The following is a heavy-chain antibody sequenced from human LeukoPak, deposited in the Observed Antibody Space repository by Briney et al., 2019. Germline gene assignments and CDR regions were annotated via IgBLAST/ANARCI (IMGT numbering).Heavy chain of an antibody. V-gene: IGHV1-69-2*01. CDR3: ATVDYYDSSGLDY. CDR1: GYTFTDYY. D-gene: IGHD3-22*01. CDR2: VDPEDGET. J-gene: IGHJ4*02. Sequence: ASVKISCKVSGYTFTDYYMHWVQQAPGKGLEWMGLVDPEDGETIYAEKFQGRVTITADTSTDTAYMKLSSLRSEDTAVYYCATVDYYDSSGLDYWGQGTLVTVSS.